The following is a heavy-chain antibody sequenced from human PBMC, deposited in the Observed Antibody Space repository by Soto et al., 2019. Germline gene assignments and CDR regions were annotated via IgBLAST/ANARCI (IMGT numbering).Heavy chain of an antibody. CDR3: AREKLVGDYFEE. D-gene: IGHD6-13*01. J-gene: IGHJ4*02. V-gene: IGHV4-31*03. CDR2: IYYSGST. Sequence: PSETMSLTCTVSGGSISSGGYYWSWIRQHPGKGLEWIGYIYYSGSTYYNPSLKSRVTISVDTSKNQFSLKLSSVTAADTAVYYCAREKLVGDYFEEWGQGSLVTV. CDR1: GGSISSGGYY.